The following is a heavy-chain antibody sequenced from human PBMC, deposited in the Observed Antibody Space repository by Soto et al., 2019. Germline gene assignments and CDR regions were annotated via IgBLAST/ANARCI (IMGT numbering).Heavy chain of an antibody. CDR1: GGSFSGYY. CDR3: AAEGGSKTF. J-gene: IGHJ4*02. D-gene: IGHD3-16*01. Sequence: PSETLSLTCAVYGGSFSGYYWSWIRQPPGKGLEWIGEINHSGSTNYNPSLTSRVTISLDTSKNQFSLKLTSMTAADTAVYYCAAEGGSKTFWGQGILVTVSS. V-gene: IGHV4-34*01. CDR2: INHSGST.